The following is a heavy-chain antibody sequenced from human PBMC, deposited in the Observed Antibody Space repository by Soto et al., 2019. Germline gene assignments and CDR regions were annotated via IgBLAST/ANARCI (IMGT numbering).Heavy chain of an antibody. J-gene: IGHJ4*02. CDR2: ISAYNGNT. V-gene: IGHV1-18*01. CDR1: GYTFTSYG. D-gene: IGHD1-26*01. Sequence: ASVKVSCKASGYTFTSYGISWVRQAPGQGLEWMGWISAYNGNTNYAQKLQGRVTMTTDTSTSTAYMELRSLRSDDTAVYYCARSYSGSSTDGFDYWGQGTLLTVSS. CDR3: ARSYSGSSTDGFDY.